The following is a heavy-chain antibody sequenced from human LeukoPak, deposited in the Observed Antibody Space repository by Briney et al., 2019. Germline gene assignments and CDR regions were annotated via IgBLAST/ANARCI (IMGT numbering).Heavy chain of an antibody. Sequence: ASVKVSCKASGYTFTNNDINWVRQAPGQGLEWMGWISAYNGHTRYVQKLQDRVTMTTDTSTSTAYMDLRSLRSDDTAVYYCARDLTHRRNYDNSGYQIVPAFWGQGTLVTVSS. CDR3: ARDLTHRRNYDNSGYQIVPAF. D-gene: IGHD3-22*01. V-gene: IGHV1-18*01. CDR2: ISAYNGHT. J-gene: IGHJ4*02. CDR1: GYTFTNND.